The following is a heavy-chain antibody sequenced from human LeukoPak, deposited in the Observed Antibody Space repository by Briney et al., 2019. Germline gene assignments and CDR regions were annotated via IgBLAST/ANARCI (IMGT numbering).Heavy chain of an antibody. CDR2: IKSKTDGGTT. CDR1: GFTFSNAW. V-gene: IGHV3-15*01. Sequence: GGSLRLSCAASGFTFSNAWMSWVHQASGKGLEWVGRIKSKTDGGTTDYAAPVKGRFTISRDDSKNTLYLQMNSLKTEDTAVYYCTTDSETVTPSNDYWGQGTLVTVSS. J-gene: IGHJ4*02. D-gene: IGHD4-11*01. CDR3: TTDSETVTPSNDY.